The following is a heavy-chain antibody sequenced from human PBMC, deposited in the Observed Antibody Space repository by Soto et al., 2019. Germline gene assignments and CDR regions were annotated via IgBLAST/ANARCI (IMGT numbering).Heavy chain of an antibody. J-gene: IGHJ4*02. CDR2: IYYTGRT. V-gene: IGHV4-61*01. CDR3: ATMSSSGYPLDY. CDR1: GGSVSSGSYY. D-gene: IGHD3-22*01. Sequence: QVRLQESGPGLVKPSETLSLTCIVSGGSVSSGSYYWSWIRQPPGKGLEWIGFIYYTGRTSYNPSLKSRVTISVDTSKNQFSLKLSSVTAADTAVYFCATMSSSGYPLDYWGRGTLVTVSS.